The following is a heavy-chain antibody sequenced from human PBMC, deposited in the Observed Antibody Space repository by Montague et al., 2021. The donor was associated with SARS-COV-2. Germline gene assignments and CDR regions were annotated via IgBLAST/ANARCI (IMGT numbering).Heavy chain of an antibody. CDR1: RGSFGDDH. J-gene: IGHJ4*02. D-gene: IGHD3-22*01. CDR2: IKQSGGT. CDR3: ARGHLSVAMIVVVFTSASYDFDC. V-gene: IGHV4-34*01. Sequence: SETLSLTCAVYRGSFGDDHWSWIRQPPGKGLEWIGDIKQSGGTNXTPSLKSRVTISVDTSKNQFSLKLTSVTAADTAVYFCARGHLSVAMIVVVFTSASYDFDCWGQGAQVTVSS.